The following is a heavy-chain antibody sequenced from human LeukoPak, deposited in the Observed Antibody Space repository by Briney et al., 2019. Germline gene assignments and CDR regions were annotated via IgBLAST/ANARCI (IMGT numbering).Heavy chain of an antibody. Sequence: PGGSLRLSCAASGFTFSSYWMHWVRQAPGKGLVWVSRINSDGSSTSYADSVKGRFTISRDNAKNTLYLQMNSLRAEDTAVYYCARARGFWSGYCGNHYYGMDVWGQGTTVTVSS. CDR1: GFTFSSYW. CDR3: ARARGFWSGYCGNHYYGMDV. V-gene: IGHV3-74*01. D-gene: IGHD3-3*01. J-gene: IGHJ6*02. CDR2: INSDGSST.